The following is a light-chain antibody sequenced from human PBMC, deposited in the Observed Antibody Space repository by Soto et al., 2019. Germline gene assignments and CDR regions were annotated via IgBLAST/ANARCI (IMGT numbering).Light chain of an antibody. Sequence: DIQMTQFPSSLSATVGDRVTITCRARQAIDGYVAWYQQRPGRVPRLLIYHPSTMQPGVPSRFSGRGSGTDYTLTISSLQPEYVATYYYQNYYRAAVTFVPGTRVDMK. CDR3: QNYYRAAVT. V-gene: IGKV1-27*01. CDR2: HPS. J-gene: IGKJ3*01. CDR1: QAIDGY.